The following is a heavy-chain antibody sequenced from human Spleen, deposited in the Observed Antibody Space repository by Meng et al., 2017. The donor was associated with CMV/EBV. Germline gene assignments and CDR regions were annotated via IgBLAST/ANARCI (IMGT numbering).Heavy chain of an antibody. CDR1: GASIRGSSHY. CDR2: VYYSGSA. V-gene: IGHV4-39*07. Sequence: SETLSLTCTVSGASIRGSSHYWGWIRQPPGTGLEWIGDVYYSGSASYNPSLSSRVTISVDTSKNEFSLTLSSLTAADTGVYYCARNLSLDYTRSSGDFDEWGQGTMVTVSS. J-gene: IGHJ3*01. D-gene: IGHD6-6*01. CDR3: ARNLSLDYTRSSGDFDE.